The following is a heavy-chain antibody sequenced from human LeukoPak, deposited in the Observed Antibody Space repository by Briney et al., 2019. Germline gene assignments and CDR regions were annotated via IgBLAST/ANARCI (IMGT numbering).Heavy chain of an antibody. CDR1: GYSISSGYY. CDR2: IYHSGST. J-gene: IGHJ4*02. D-gene: IGHD6-13*01. CDR3: ARVARAAAGPFDY. V-gene: IGHV4-38-2*02. Sequence: PSETLSLTCTVSGYSISSGYYWGWIRQPPGKGLEWIGSIYHSGSTYYNPSLKSRVTISVDTSKNQFSLKLSSVTAADTAVYYCARVARAAAGPFDYWGQGTLVTVSS.